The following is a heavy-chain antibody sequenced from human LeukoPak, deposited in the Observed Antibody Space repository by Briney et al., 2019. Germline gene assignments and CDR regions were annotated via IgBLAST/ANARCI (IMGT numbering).Heavy chain of an antibody. J-gene: IGHJ5*02. CDR3: ARGVYYYDSSGYYYDWFDP. D-gene: IGHD3-22*01. Sequence: GGSLRLSCAASGFTFSDYYMSWIRQAPGKGLEWVSYISSSGSTIYYADSVKGRFTISRDNATNSLYLQMNSLRAEDTAVYYCARGVYYYDSSGYYYDWFDPGGQGTLVTVSS. CDR1: GFTFSDYY. CDR2: ISSSGSTI. V-gene: IGHV3-11*01.